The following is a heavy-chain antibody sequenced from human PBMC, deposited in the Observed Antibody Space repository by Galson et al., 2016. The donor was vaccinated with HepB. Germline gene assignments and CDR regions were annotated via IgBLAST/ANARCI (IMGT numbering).Heavy chain of an antibody. Sequence: LRLSCAGSGLSLSPYAMSWGRQAPGKGLEWVSGISASGGSKTYADSVRGRFIISRDNSNNKLFLQMNSLTTEDTAIYFCAKDRLSGHGDYSWGIFDIWGRGTEATVSS. CDR1: GLSLSPYA. J-gene: IGHJ3*02. V-gene: IGHV3-23*01. CDR2: ISASGGSK. CDR3: AKDRLSGHGDYSWGIFDI. D-gene: IGHD4-17*01.